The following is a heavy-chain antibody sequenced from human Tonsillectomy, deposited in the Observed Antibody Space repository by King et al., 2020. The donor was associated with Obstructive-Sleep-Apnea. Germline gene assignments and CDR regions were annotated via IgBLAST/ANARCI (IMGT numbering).Heavy chain of an antibody. Sequence: QLVQSGAEVKKPGASVKVSCKASGYTFTSYAMHWVRQAPGQRLEWMGWINAGNGNTKYSQKFQGRVTITRDTSASTAYMELSRLRSEDTAVYYCARVPQLGFYYYGMDVWGQGTTVTVSS. CDR1: GYTFTSYA. J-gene: IGHJ6*02. D-gene: IGHD2-2*01. CDR2: INAGNGNT. V-gene: IGHV1-3*01. CDR3: ARVPQLGFYYYGMDV.